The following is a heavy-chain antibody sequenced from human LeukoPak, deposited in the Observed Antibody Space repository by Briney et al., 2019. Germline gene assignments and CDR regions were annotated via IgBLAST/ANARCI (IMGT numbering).Heavy chain of an antibody. CDR3: ARVWFGSGDYYPLDY. Sequence: ASVKVSCKASGYTFTSYGISWVRQAPGQGLEWMGWISAYNGNTNYAQKLQGRVTMTTDTSTSTAYMELRSPRSDDTAVYYCARVWFGSGDYYPLDYWGQGTLVTVSS. D-gene: IGHD2-21*02. J-gene: IGHJ4*02. CDR2: ISAYNGNT. V-gene: IGHV1-18*01. CDR1: GYTFTSYG.